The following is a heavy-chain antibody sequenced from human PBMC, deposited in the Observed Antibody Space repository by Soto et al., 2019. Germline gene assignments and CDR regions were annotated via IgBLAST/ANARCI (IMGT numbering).Heavy chain of an antibody. CDR1: GGSFSGYY. J-gene: IGHJ4*02. V-gene: IGHV4-34*01. CDR3: ARAYSQIVERAMVTSRYYFDY. D-gene: IGHD5-18*01. CDR2: INHSGST. Sequence: SETLSLTCAVYGGSFSGYYWSWIRQPPGKGLEWIGEINHSGSTNYNPSLKSRVTISVDTSKNQFSLKLSSVTAADTAVYYCARAYSQIVERAMVTSRYYFDYWGQGTLVTVSS.